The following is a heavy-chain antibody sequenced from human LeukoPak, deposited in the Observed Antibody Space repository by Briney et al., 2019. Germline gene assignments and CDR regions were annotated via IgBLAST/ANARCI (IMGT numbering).Heavy chain of an antibody. CDR3: AKGGTTVVTRYWYYGMDV. J-gene: IGHJ6*02. D-gene: IGHD4-23*01. Sequence: GGSLTLSCAASGFTFSSYAMSWVRQAPGKGLEWVSAISGSGGSTYYADSVKGRFTISRDNSKNTLYLQMNSLRAEDTAVYYCAKGGTTVVTRYWYYGMDVWGQGTTVTVSS. CDR1: GFTFSSYA. V-gene: IGHV3-23*01. CDR2: ISGSGGST.